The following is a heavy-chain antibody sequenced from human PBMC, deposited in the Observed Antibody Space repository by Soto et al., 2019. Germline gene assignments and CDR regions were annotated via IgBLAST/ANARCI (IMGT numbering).Heavy chain of an antibody. CDR1: GFTFSSYW. V-gene: IGHV3-74*01. CDR3: AREDLGAYCSSTSCYEAQYNWFDP. D-gene: IGHD2-2*01. Sequence: GGSLRLSCAASGFTFSSYWMHWVRQAPGKGLVWVSRINSDGSSTSYADSVKGRFTISRDNAKNTLYLQMNSLRAEDTAVYYCAREDLGAYCSSTSCYEAQYNWFDPWGQGTLVTVSS. J-gene: IGHJ5*02. CDR2: INSDGSST.